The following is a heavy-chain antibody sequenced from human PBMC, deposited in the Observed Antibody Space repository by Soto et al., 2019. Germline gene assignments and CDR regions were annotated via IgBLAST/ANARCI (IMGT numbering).Heavy chain of an antibody. V-gene: IGHV3-23*01. CDR1: GFTFSSYA. J-gene: IGHJ4*02. Sequence: EVQLLESGGGLVQPGGSLRLSCAASGFTFSSYAMSWVRQAPGKGLEWVSAISGSGGSTYYADSVKGRFTISRDNSKNSLYLQMNSLRAEDTAVYYCAKSPDSSGWYIPFDYWGQGTLVTVSS. CDR2: ISGSGGST. D-gene: IGHD6-19*01. CDR3: AKSPDSSGWYIPFDY.